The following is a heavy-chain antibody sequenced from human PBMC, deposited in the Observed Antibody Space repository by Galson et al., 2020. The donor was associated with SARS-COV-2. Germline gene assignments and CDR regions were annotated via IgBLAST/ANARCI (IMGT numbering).Heavy chain of an antibody. CDR2: IYTRGHT. Sequence: SETLSLTCTVSGASVNSGTYYWTWIRQSAGKRLEWLGRIYTRGHTDYNPSLKGRVTISLDAWKKQFSLKLTSVTGADTAVYYCGRDDVVRCSGGSCYKAGSYRGPGTLVTVSS. CDR3: GRDDVVRCSGGSCYKAGSY. CDR1: GASVNSGTYY. D-gene: IGHD2-15*01. V-gene: IGHV4-61*02. J-gene: IGHJ4*02.